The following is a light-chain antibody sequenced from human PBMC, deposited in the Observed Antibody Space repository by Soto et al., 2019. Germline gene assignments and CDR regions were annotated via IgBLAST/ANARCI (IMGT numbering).Light chain of an antibody. CDR1: SSNIGTNA. V-gene: IGLV1-44*01. Sequence: QSALTQPPSASGTPVQRVTISCSGGSSNIGTNAVNWYQQLPGTAPKLLIYNNNQRPSGVPDRFSGSKSGTSASPAISGLQSEDEADYYCAAWDDSLNGYVFGTGTKVTVL. CDR3: AAWDDSLNGYV. J-gene: IGLJ1*01. CDR2: NNN.